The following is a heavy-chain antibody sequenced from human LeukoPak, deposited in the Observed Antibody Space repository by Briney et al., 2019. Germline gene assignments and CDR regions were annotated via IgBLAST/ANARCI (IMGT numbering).Heavy chain of an antibody. Sequence: GGSLRLSCAASGFTFSTYWMSWVRQAPGKGLEWVANIKQDGSRFFYVDSVKGRFTISRDNAKNSLYLQMNSLRAEDTAVYYCARDRGVSYDTSGMAGDWGQGTLVTVSS. J-gene: IGHJ4*02. V-gene: IGHV3-7*01. D-gene: IGHD3-22*01. CDR3: ARDRGVSYDTSGMAGD. CDR2: IKQDGSRF. CDR1: GFTFSTYW.